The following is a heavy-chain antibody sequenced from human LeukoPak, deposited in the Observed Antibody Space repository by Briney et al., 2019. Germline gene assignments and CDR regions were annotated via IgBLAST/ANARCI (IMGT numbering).Heavy chain of an antibody. CDR2: INHSGST. J-gene: IGHJ4*02. Sequence: SETLSLTCAVYGGSFSGYYWSWIRQPPGKGLEWIGEINHSGSTNYNPSLKSRVTISVDTSKNQFSLRLSSVTAADTAVYYCARGSRAGGSHYWGQGTLVTVSS. V-gene: IGHV4-34*01. CDR3: ARGSRAGGSHY. D-gene: IGHD5-12*01. CDR1: GGSFSGYY.